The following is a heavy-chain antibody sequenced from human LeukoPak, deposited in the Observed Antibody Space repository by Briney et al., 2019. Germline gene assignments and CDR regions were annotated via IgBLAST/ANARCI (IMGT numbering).Heavy chain of an antibody. CDR2: IIPIFGTA. CDR3: ARGRYYYDSSGYYRTNWFDP. J-gene: IGHJ5*02. D-gene: IGHD3-22*01. Sequence: ASVKVSCKASGGTFSSYAISWVRQAPGQGLEWMGGIIPIFGTANYAQKFQGRVTITADKSTSTAYMELSSLRSEDTAVYYCARGRYYYDSSGYYRTNWFDPWGQGTLVTVSS. V-gene: IGHV1-69*06. CDR1: GGTFSSYA.